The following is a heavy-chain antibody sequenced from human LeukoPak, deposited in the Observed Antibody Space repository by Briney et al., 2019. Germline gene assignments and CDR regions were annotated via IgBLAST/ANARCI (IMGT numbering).Heavy chain of an antibody. V-gene: IGHV3-30*04. J-gene: IGHJ4*02. CDR1: GFTFSNYT. CDR2: MSYDGNKK. CDR3: ARDTRLGYFDC. D-gene: IGHD3-10*02. Sequence: GGSLRLSCAASGFTFSNYTMHWVRQAPGKGLEWVAVMSYDGNKKYYSDSVKGRFTISRDNSKNTLSLQMNSLRVEDTAVYYCARDTRLGYFDCWGQGTLVTISS.